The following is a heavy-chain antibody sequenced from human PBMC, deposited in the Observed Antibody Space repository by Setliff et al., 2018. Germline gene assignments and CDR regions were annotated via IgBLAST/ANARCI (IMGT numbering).Heavy chain of an antibody. CDR1: GYTFTDYY. CDR3: ARRDGRSGYLGFDL. V-gene: IGHV1-2*07. CDR2: INPKNGDI. D-gene: IGHD3-22*01. J-gene: IGHJ4*01. Sequence: GASVKVSCKPSGYTFTDYYIHWVRQAPGQGLEWMGWINPKNGDILYAPKFAGRVTMTRDTPISTVYMELSLLTSDDTAVYFCARRDGRSGYLGFDLWGHGSLVTVSS.